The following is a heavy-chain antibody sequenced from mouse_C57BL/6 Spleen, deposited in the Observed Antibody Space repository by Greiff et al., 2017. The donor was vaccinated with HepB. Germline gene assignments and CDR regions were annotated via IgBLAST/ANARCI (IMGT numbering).Heavy chain of an antibody. Sequence: EVHLVESGGGLVKPGGSLKLSCAASGFTFSSYAMSWVRQTPEKRLEWVATISDGGSYTYYPDNVKGRFTISRDNAKNNLYLQMSHLKSEDTAMYYCARPYYYGSSDLYCDVWGTGTTVTVSS. CDR1: GFTFSSYA. CDR2: ISDGGSYT. V-gene: IGHV5-4*01. CDR3: ARPYYYGSSDLYCDV. D-gene: IGHD1-1*01. J-gene: IGHJ1*03.